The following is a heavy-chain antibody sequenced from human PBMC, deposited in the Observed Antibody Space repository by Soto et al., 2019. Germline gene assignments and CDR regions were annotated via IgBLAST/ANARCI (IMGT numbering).Heavy chain of an antibody. CDR3: ARGDYYDSSGCPLNAFHI. D-gene: IGHD3-22*01. V-gene: IGHV4-30-2*01. Sequence: SETLSLTCAVSGGSISSGGYSWSWIRQPPGKGLEWIVYIYHSGSNYYNPNLNSGVTISVGRSKNQFSLKLSSVTEADRAVYYCARGDYYDSSGCPLNAFHIWGQGTMVTVSS. J-gene: IGHJ3*02. CDR1: GGSISSGGYS. CDR2: IYHSGSN.